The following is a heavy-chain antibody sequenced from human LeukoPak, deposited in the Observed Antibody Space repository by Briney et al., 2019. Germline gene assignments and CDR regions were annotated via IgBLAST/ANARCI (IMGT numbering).Heavy chain of an antibody. CDR3: AKDRSCTGSSCNVGS. D-gene: IGHD2-2*01. J-gene: IGHJ3*01. Sequence: GGSLRLSCAASGFTFSSYSMSWVRQAPGKGLEWVSAISGSGGSTYYADSVKGRFTISRDNSKNTLFLQMNSLRAEDTAVYYCAKDRSCTGSSCNVGSWGQGTMVTVSS. CDR2: ISGSGGST. V-gene: IGHV3-23*01. CDR1: GFTFSSYS.